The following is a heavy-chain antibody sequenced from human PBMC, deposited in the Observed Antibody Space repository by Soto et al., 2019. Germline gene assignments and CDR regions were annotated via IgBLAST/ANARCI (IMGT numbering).Heavy chain of an antibody. V-gene: IGHV3-30*18. D-gene: IGHD3-16*02. CDR1: GFTFSSYA. CDR3: ANALGELSTESYDY. Sequence: QVQLVESGGGVVQPGRSLRLSCAASGFTFSSYAMHWVRQAPGKGLEWVAVISYDGSDKYYADSVKGRFTISRDNSKNTLTLQMNSLRADDTAVYYCANALGELSTESYDYWGQGTLINVSA. CDR2: ISYDGSDK. J-gene: IGHJ4*02.